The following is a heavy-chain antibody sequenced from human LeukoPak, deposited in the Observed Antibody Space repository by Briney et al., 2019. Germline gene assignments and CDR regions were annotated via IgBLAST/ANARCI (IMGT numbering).Heavy chain of an antibody. CDR3: AKEGGYCSSTSCYFYYFDY. CDR1: GFTFSSYG. CDR2: ISYDGSNK. D-gene: IGHD2-2*01. V-gene: IGHV3-30*18. Sequence: GGSLRLSCAASGFTFSSYGMHWVRQAPGKGLEWVAVISYDGSNKYYADSVKGRFTISRDNSKNTLYLQMNSLRAEDTAVYYCAKEGGYCSSTSCYFYYFDYWGHGTLVTVSS. J-gene: IGHJ4*01.